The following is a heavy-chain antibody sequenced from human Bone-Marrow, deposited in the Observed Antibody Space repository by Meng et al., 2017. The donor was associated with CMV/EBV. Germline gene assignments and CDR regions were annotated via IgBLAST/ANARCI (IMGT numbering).Heavy chain of an antibody. J-gene: IGHJ3*02. CDR1: GYNFAHYW. CDR2: IYPGDSDS. CDR3: ARHTNDIVVVPAAMGLSVDI. V-gene: IGHV5-51*01. D-gene: IGHD2-2*01. Sequence: GGSLRLSCKGSGYNFAHYWIGWVRQLPGKGLEWMGVIYPGDSDSIYSPSFQGQVTISADKSISTAYLQWSSLKASDTAMYYCARHTNDIVVVPAAMGLSVDIWGQGTMVTVSS.